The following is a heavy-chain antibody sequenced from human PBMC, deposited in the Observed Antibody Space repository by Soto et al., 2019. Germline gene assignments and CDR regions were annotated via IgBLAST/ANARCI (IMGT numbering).Heavy chain of an antibody. CDR3: AHSRNLITEDAQVGDFDY. CDR1: GCSLTTAGVG. V-gene: IGHV2-5*02. J-gene: IGHJ4*02. CDR2: IYWDDDE. Sequence: QINLKESGPTLVKPTQTLTLTCSFSGCSLTTAGVGVGWVRQSPGEAREWLALIYWDDDERYSPSLKTRLTITKDTSKNQVVLKMTNMAPVDTATYYCAHSRNLITEDAQVGDFDYWGQGTLVTVSS. D-gene: IGHD3-10*01.